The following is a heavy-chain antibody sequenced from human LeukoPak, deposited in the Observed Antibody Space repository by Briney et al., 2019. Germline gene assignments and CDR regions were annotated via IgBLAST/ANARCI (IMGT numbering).Heavy chain of an antibody. CDR2: IKQDGSDE. J-gene: IGHJ4*02. V-gene: IGHV3-7*01. Sequence: GGSLRLSCAASGFTLSSTWMSWVRQAPGKWLEWVANIKQDGSDEYYVDSVKGRFIISRDNGKNSLFLQMSSLRTEDTAVYYCARQPVGFWSGYYQYYFDLWGQGALVTVSS. D-gene: IGHD3-3*01. CDR1: GFTLSSTW. CDR3: ARQPVGFWSGYYQYYFDL.